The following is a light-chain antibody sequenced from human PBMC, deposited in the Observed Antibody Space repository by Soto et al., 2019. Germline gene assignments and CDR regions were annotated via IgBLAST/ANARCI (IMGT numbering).Light chain of an antibody. V-gene: IGKV3-20*01. CDR2: AIS. J-gene: IGKJ1*01. CDR1: ESVTDRQ. Sequence: IVLTQSPGTLSLSPGERATLSCRSSESVTDRQLAWYQQKTGQAPRLLIYAISTRAAGIPDRFSASGSGAYFSRTISRLEPNDFALDYDPQYGTSPWTFAQGTKVE. CDR3: PQYGTSPWT.